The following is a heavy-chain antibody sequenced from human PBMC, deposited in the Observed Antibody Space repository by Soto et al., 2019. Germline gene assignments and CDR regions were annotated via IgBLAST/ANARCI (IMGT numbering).Heavy chain of an antibody. D-gene: IGHD2-2*01. CDR1: GGSISSGGYS. CDR2: IYHSGST. CDR3: ARVPDR. Sequence: QLPLQESGSGLVKPSQALSLTCAVSGGSISSGGYSWSWIRQPPGKGLEWIGYIYHSGSTYYNPSLKSRVTIPVDRSKNQFSLKLSSVTAGDTAVYYCARVPDRWGQGTLVTVSS. J-gene: IGHJ5*02. V-gene: IGHV4-30-2*01.